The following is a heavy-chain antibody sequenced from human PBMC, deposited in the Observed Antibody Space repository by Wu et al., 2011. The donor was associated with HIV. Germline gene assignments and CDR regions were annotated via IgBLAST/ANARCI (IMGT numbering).Heavy chain of an antibody. J-gene: IGHJ4*02. CDR2: SGGST. D-gene: IGHD3-22*01. V-gene: IGHV1-46*01. CDR3: TRDPRHSDTSGFSSLHY. Sequence: SGGSTVYAQKFQGRVIMTRDTSTSTVYMELRSLRSDDTAVYYCTRDPRHSDTSGFSSLHYWGQGTLVIVSS.